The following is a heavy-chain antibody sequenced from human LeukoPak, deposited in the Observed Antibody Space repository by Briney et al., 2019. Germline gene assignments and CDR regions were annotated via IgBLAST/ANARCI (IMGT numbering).Heavy chain of an antibody. Sequence: GGSLRLSCAASGFTFSSFGMNWVRQAPGKGLEWGSSITASSSYIDYATSVKGRFTISRDDLKNTLYLQMNSLRDEDAAVYYCARYLGNFDRGGSYFDCWGQGTLVTVSS. D-gene: IGHD4-23*01. J-gene: IGHJ4*01. CDR2: ITASSSYI. CDR3: ARYLGNFDRGGSYFDC. V-gene: IGHV3-21*06. CDR1: GFTFSSFG.